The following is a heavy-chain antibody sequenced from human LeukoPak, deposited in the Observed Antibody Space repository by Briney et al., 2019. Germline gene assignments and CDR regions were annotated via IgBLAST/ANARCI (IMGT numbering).Heavy chain of an antibody. Sequence: SETLSLTCTVSGGSISSYYWSWIRQPPGKGLEWIGYIYYSGSTNYNPSLKSRVTISVDTSKNQFSLKLSSVTAADTAVYYCARDPLTYYYDSSGYYRGDAFDIWGQGTMVTVSS. D-gene: IGHD3-22*01. CDR1: GGSISSYY. CDR3: ARDPLTYYYDSSGYYRGDAFDI. J-gene: IGHJ3*02. CDR2: IYYSGST. V-gene: IGHV4-59*01.